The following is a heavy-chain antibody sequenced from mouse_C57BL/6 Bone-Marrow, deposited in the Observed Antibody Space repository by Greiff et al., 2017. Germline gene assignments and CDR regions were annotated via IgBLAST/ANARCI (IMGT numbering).Heavy chain of an antibody. CDR2: IYPGDGDT. Sequence: VQLQQSGPELVKPGASVKISCKASGYAFSSSWMNWVKQRPGKGLEWIGRIYPGDGDTNYNGKFKGKATLTADKSSSTAYMQLSSLTSEDSAVYFCGDDSGRGYFEVGGTGTTVTVSS. V-gene: IGHV1-82*01. CDR1: GYAFSSSW. D-gene: IGHD1-3*01. J-gene: IGHJ1*03. CDR3: GDDSGRGYFEV.